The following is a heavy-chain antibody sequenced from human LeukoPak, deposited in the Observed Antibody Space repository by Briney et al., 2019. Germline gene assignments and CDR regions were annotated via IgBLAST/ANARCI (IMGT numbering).Heavy chain of an antibody. Sequence: SETLSLTCTVSGGSISSSSYSWGWIRQPPGKGLEWIGSVSHSGSINYDPPLKNRVTISVDTSKNQFSLKLSSVTAADTAVYYCWAIVTTIKLDFWGQGTLVTVSS. CDR3: WAIVTTIKLDF. CDR2: VSHSGSI. D-gene: IGHD5-12*01. CDR1: GGSISSSSYS. V-gene: IGHV4-39*01. J-gene: IGHJ4*02.